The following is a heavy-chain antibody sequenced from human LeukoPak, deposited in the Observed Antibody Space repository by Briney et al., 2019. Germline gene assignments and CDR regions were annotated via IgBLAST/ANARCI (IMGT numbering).Heavy chain of an antibody. Sequence: SETLSLTCTVSGGSISNSFWSWIRQSPGKGLEWIAYIYYTGNTEYNPSLKSRVTISVDTSKNQFSLRLTSVTADDTAVYYCARDSGSSPTFDYWGQGTLVTVSS. V-gene: IGHV4-59*01. CDR2: IYYTGNT. CDR1: GGSISNSF. D-gene: IGHD1-26*01. J-gene: IGHJ4*02. CDR3: ARDSGSSPTFDY.